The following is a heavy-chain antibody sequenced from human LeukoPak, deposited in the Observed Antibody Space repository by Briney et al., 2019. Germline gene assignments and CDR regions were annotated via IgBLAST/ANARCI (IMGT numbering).Heavy chain of an antibody. CDR3: ARGLFSGSLGFSYYFDY. J-gene: IGHJ4*02. V-gene: IGHV3-20*04. Sequence: GGSLRLSCASSGFTFDDYGRSWVRQAPGKGLEWVSGINWNGGSTGYADSVKGRFTISRDNAKNSLYLQMNSLRVEDTALYYCARGLFSGSLGFSYYFDYWGQGTLVTVSS. CDR2: INWNGGST. D-gene: IGHD1-26*01. CDR1: GFTFDDYG.